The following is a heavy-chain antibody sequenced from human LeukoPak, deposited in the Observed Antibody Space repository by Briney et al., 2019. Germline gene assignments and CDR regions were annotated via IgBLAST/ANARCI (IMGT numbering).Heavy chain of an antibody. V-gene: IGHV3-66*02. J-gene: IGHJ4*02. CDR1: GFTFSSYS. CDR3: ARDSSGHSVPDY. D-gene: IGHD3-22*01. Sequence: PGGSLRLSCAASGFTFSSYSMNWVRQAPGKGLEWVSVIYSGGSTYYADSVKGRFTISRDNSKNTLYLQMNSLRAEDTAVYYCARDSSGHSVPDYWGQGTLVTVSS. CDR2: IYSGGST.